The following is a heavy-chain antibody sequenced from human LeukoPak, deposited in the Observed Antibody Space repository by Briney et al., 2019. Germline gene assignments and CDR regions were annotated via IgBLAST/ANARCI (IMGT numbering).Heavy chain of an antibody. J-gene: IGHJ4*02. CDR1: GYTFTGCY. D-gene: IGHD5-18*01. CDR3: ARGTYIRGYSYGNALDY. V-gene: IGHV1-2*02. CDR2: INPNSGGT. Sequence: ASVKVSCKASGYTFTGCYMHWVRQAPGQGLEWMGWINPNSGGTNYAQKFQGRVTMTRDTSISTAYMELSRLRSDDTAVYYCARGTYIRGYSYGNALDYWGQGTLVTVSS.